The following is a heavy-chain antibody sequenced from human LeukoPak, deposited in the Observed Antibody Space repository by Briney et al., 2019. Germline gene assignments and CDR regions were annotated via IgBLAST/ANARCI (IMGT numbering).Heavy chain of an antibody. CDR2: IYYSGST. Sequence: PSETLSLTCTVSGGSISSSSYYWGWIRQPPGKGLEWIGSIYYSGSTYYNPSLKSRVTISVDTSRNQLSLKLSSVTAADTAVYYCAKDSSSWIDAFDIWGLGTMVTVSS. D-gene: IGHD6-13*01. J-gene: IGHJ3*02. V-gene: IGHV4-39*07. CDR1: GGSISSSSYY. CDR3: AKDSSSWIDAFDI.